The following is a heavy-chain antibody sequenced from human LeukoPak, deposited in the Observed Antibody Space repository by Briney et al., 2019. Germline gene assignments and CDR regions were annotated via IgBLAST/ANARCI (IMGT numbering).Heavy chain of an antibody. J-gene: IGHJ1*01. CDR1: GGSISSYC. V-gene: IGHV4-59*01. Sequence: SETLSLTCTVSGGSISSYCWSWIRQPPGKGLEWIGYIYYSGSTNYNPSLKSRVTISVDTSKNQFSLKLSSVTAADTAVYYCASWTMVRGIQHWGQGTLVTVSS. D-gene: IGHD3-10*01. CDR2: IYYSGST. CDR3: ASWTMVRGIQH.